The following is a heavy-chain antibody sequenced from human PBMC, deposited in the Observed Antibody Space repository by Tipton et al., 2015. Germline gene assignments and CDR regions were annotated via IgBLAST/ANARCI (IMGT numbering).Heavy chain of an antibody. J-gene: IGHJ5*01. D-gene: IGHD2-15*01. CDR2: ISYTDGA. V-gene: IGHV4-61*01. CDR1: GVSVTSGRYY. Sequence: TLSLTCTVSGVSVTSGRYYWSCIRQPPGKGLEWIGYISYTDGAHYNPALKSRVTISVDTSKNQFSLTLNSVAAADTAVYYCARDRGSLSGGSCYHGSDSWGQGTLVTVSS. CDR3: ARDRGSLSGGSCYHGSDS.